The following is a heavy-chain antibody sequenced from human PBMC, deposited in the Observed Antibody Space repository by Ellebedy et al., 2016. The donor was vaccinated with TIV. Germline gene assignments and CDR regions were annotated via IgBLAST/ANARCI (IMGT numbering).Heavy chain of an antibody. Sequence: ESLKISCAASGFTFSSYGMTWVRQAPGKGLELFSDSSGSGDTTYYADSVKGRFTFSRDNSKNTVYLQMISLRAEDTAVYYCAKTGGYIYGLPDFWGQGTLVTVSS. V-gene: IGHV3-23*01. CDR3: AKTGGYIYGLPDF. D-gene: IGHD5-18*01. CDR2: SSGSGDTT. J-gene: IGHJ4*02. CDR1: GFTFSSYG.